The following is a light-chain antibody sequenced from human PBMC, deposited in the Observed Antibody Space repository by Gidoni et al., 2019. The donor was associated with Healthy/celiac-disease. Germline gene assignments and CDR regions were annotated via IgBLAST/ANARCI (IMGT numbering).Light chain of an antibody. J-gene: IGLJ2*01. CDR2: EDS. Sequence: SYELTQPPSVSVYPGQTARITCSGDALPKKYAYWYQQKSGQAPVLVIYEDSKRPSGIPERFSGSSSGTMATLTISGAQVEDEADYYCYSTDSSGNRVVLGGGTKLTVL. CDR1: ALPKKY. V-gene: IGLV3-10*01. CDR3: YSTDSSGNRVV.